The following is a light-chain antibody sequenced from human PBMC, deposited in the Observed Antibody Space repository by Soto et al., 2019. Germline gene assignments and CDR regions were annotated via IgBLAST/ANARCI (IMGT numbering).Light chain of an antibody. CDR2: DVS. CDR3: SSYTGSSTHVV. J-gene: IGLJ2*01. V-gene: IGLV2-14*01. CDR1: SSDVGGYNY. Sequence: QSALTQPASVSGSPGQSITISCTGTSSDVGGYNYVYWYQQHPGKAPKLMIHDVSNRPSGVSNRFSGSKSGNTASLTISGLQAEDDADYYCSSYTGSSTHVVFGGGTKLTVL.